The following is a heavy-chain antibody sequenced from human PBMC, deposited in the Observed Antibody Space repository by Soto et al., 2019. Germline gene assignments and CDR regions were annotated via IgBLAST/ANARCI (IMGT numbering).Heavy chain of an antibody. CDR3: ASGRFYNFDY. CDR2: INHSGST. D-gene: IGHD3-10*01. Sequence: SETLSLTCAVYGGSFSGYYWSWIRQPPGKGLEWIGEINHSGSTNYNPSLKSRVTISVDTSKNQFSLKLSSVTAADTAVYYCASGRFYNFDYWGQGTLVTVSS. J-gene: IGHJ4*02. V-gene: IGHV4-34*01. CDR1: GGSFSGYY.